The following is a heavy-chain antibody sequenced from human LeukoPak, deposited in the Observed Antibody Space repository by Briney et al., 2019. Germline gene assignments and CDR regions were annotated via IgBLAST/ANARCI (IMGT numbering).Heavy chain of an antibody. D-gene: IGHD5-12*01. CDR1: GFTFSSYG. CDR2: ISSSGSTI. J-gene: IGHJ6*02. Sequence: GGSLRLSCAASGFTFSSYGMNWVRQAPGKGLQWVSYISSSGSTIYYADSVKGRFTISRDNAKNSLYLQMNSLRAEDTAVYYCARVGVATAPNYYYYYGMDVWGQGTTVTVSS. CDR3: ARVGVATAPNYYYYYGMDV. V-gene: IGHV3-48*03.